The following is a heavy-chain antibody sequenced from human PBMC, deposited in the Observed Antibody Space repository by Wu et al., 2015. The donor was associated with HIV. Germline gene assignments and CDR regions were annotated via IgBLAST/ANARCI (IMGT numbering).Heavy chain of an antibody. CDR2: INPNSGGT. V-gene: IGHV1-2*02. D-gene: IGHD3-10*01. CDR1: GYTFTDYY. J-gene: IGHJ4*02. CDR3: ARVGTLLRGVSFLVY. Sequence: QVQLVQSGAEVKKPGASVKVPCKASGYTFTDYYIHWVRLAPGQGLGWVGWINPNSGGTNYAQKFQGRVTMTRDTSISTVYMELSRLGYDDTAMYYCARVGTLLRGVSFLVYWGQGTLVTVSS.